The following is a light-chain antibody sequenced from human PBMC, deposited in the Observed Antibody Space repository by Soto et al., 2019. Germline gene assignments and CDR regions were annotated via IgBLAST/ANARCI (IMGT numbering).Light chain of an antibody. CDR3: CSFAGGLFV. J-gene: IGLJ1*01. V-gene: IGLV2-11*01. CDR1: NSNIGSHNY. CDR2: DVT. Sequence: QSALTQPRSVSGSPGQAVTVSCTGSNSNIGSHNYVSWYQQHPGKAPKLLLHDVTERPSGVPGRFSGSKSGNTASLTISGLQAEDEADYFRCSFAGGLFVFGSGTKLTVL.